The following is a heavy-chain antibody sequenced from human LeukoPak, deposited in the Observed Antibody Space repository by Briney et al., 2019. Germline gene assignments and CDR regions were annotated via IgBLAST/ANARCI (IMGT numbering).Heavy chain of an antibody. D-gene: IGHD2-15*01. Sequence: ASVKVSCKVSGYTLTELSMHWVRQAPGKGLEWMGGFDPEDGETIYAQKFQGRVTMTEDTSTDTAYMELSSLRSEDTAVYYCATWGYCSGGSCYSGAFDIWGQGTMVIVSS. CDR1: GYTLTELS. V-gene: IGHV1-24*01. J-gene: IGHJ3*02. CDR3: ATWGYCSGGSCYSGAFDI. CDR2: FDPEDGET.